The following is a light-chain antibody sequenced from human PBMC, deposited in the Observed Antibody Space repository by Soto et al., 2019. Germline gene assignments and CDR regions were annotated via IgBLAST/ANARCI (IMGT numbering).Light chain of an antibody. CDR2: DAS. CDR3: QQRSHWPT. Sequence: PGERATLSCRASQSVSSYLAWYQQKAGQTPRLLIYDASNRATGIPARFSGSGSGTDFTLTISSLEPEDFAVYYCQQRSHWPTFGQGTKLEI. J-gene: IGKJ2*01. CDR1: QSVSSY. V-gene: IGKV3-11*01.